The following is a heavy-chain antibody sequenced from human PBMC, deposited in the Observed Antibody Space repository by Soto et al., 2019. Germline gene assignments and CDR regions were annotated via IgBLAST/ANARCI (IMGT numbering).Heavy chain of an antibody. CDR2: ISGSGGST. CDR1: GFTFSSYA. J-gene: IGHJ6*02. D-gene: IGHD2-15*01. Sequence: PGGSLRLSCAASGFTFSSYAMSWVRQAPGKGLEWVSAISGSGGSTYYADSVKGRFTISRDNSKNTLYLQMNSLRAEDTAVYYCAKRAASRGYYYYYGMDVWGQGTTVTVSS. V-gene: IGHV3-23*01. CDR3: AKRAASRGYYYYYGMDV.